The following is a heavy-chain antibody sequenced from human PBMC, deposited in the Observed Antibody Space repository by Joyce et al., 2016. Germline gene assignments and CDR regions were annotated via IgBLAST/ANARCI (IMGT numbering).Heavy chain of an antibody. J-gene: IGHJ4*02. CDR3: ARDGGTYHFDSSAY. Sequence: QVQLVQSGTEVKKPGASVKVSCKASGYTFFNYDICWVQQAPGQGLVWLGGISPNNGNTNYAQKVQGRVTVTTDTSTSTAYMELRSLRSDDTALYYCARDGGTYHFDSSAYWGQGTLVTVSS. D-gene: IGHD3-22*01. V-gene: IGHV1-18*01. CDR1: GYTFFNYD. CDR2: ISPNNGNT.